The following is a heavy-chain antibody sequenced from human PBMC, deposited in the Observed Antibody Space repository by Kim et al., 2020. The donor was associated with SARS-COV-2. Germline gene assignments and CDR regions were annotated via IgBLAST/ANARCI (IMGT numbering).Heavy chain of an antibody. CDR2: INSDGSST. CDR1: GFTFSSYW. V-gene: IGHV3-74*01. J-gene: IGHJ4*02. Sequence: GGSLRLSCAASGFTFSSYWMHWVRQAPGKGLVWVSRINSDGSSTSYADSVKGRFTISRDNAKNTLYLQMNSLRAEDTAVYYCARGRGDFWSGYYFDYWGQGTLVTVSS. D-gene: IGHD3-3*01. CDR3: ARGRGDFWSGYYFDY.